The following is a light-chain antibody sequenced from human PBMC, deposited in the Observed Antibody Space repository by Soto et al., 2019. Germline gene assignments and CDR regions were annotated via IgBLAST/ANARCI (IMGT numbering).Light chain of an antibody. J-gene: IGKJ1*01. CDR1: QSISPY. CDR3: QQSYSRPRT. CDR2: SAS. V-gene: IGKV1-39*01. Sequence: DIQLTQSPSSLSASVGYRVTITCRASQSISPYLNWYQQKPGKAPNLLIYSASILESGVPSRFSGSGSGTDSTLTISSLQPEDFATYFCQQSYSRPRTFGQGTKGDIK.